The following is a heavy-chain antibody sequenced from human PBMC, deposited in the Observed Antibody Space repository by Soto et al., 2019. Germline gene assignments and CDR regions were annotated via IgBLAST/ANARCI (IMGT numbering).Heavy chain of an antibody. D-gene: IGHD2-15*01. V-gene: IGHV3-30*18. CDR1: GFSFTSYG. CDR3: AKDLIAYCSGDTCPGYFDY. CDR2: ISNDGSNK. Sequence: GGSLRLSCAASGFSFTSYGMHWVRQAPGKGLEWVAVISNDGSNKDYAASVKGRFTISRDNSQNTLYLHMNSLRPEDTGVYYCAKDLIAYCSGDTCPGYFDYWGQGALVTVSS. J-gene: IGHJ4*02.